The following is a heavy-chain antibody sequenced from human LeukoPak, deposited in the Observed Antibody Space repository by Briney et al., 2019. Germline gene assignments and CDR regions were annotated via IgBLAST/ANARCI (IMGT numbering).Heavy chain of an antibody. D-gene: IGHD1-1*01. CDR1: GFTFSSDC. CDR3: ARVPRNDVEEYYFDY. J-gene: IGHJ4*02. V-gene: IGHV3-7*01. CDR2: IKQDGSEK. Sequence: GRSLRLACAASGFTFSSDCTSCVRHAKVKGLEWFANIKQDGSEKYYVDSVKGRFIICRDNAKNSMYLKMNSLRAEDTAVYYCARVPRNDVEEYYFDYWGQGTLVTVSS.